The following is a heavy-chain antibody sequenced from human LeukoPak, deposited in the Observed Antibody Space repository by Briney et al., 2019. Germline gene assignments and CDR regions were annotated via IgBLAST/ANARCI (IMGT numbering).Heavy chain of an antibody. Sequence: PSETLSLTCTVSGGSISSSSYYWGWIRQPPGKGLEWIGSIYYSGSTYYNPSLKSRVTISVDTSKNQFSLKLSSVTAADTAVYYCASYSSSWYDYYYYGVDVWGQGTTVTVSS. V-gene: IGHV4-39*01. CDR1: GGSISSSSYY. CDR3: ASYSSSWYDYYYYGVDV. CDR2: IYYSGST. D-gene: IGHD6-13*01. J-gene: IGHJ6*02.